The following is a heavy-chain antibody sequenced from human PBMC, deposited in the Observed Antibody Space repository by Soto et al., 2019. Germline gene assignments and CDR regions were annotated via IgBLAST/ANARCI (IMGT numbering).Heavy chain of an antibody. CDR2: IYPGDSDT. CDR3: ALPRYCSSTSCQGDFDY. CDR1: GYRFTSYW. J-gene: IGHJ4*02. V-gene: IGHV5-51*01. D-gene: IGHD2-2*01. Sequence: GESLKISCKGSGYRFTSYWIGWVRQMPGKGLEWMGIIYPGDSDTRYSPSFQGQVTISADKSISTAYLQWSSLKASDTAMYYCALPRYCSSTSCQGDFDYWGQGTLVTVS.